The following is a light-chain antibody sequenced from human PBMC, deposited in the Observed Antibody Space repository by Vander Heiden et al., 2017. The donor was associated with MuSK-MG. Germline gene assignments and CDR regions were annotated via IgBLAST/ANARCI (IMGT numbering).Light chain of an antibody. J-gene: IGKJ3*01. Sequence: DIQMTQSPSSLSASVGDRVTITCQASQDISNYLNWYQQKPGKAPKLLIYDASNLETGVPSRFSGSGSGTDFTFTISSLQPEDIATYYCQQYDNRSRVTFGPGTKVDIK. V-gene: IGKV1-33*01. CDR3: QQYDNRSRVT. CDR2: DAS. CDR1: QDISNY.